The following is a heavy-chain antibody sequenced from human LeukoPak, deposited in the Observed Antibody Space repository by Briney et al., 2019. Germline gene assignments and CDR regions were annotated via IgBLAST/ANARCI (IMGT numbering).Heavy chain of an antibody. CDR2: ISYDGSNK. V-gene: IGHV3-30*18. CDR3: AKDLTSWNY. D-gene: IGHD2-2*01. Sequence: PGGSLRLSCAASGFTFSSYGMHWVRQAPGKGLEWVSVISYDGSNKYYADSVKGRFTISRDNPKNTLYLQMNSLRAEDTALYYCAKDLTSWNYWGQGTLVTVSS. J-gene: IGHJ4*02. CDR1: GFTFSSYG.